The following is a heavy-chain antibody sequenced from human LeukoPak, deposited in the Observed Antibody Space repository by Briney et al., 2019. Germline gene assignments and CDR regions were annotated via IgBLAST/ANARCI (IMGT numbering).Heavy chain of an antibody. J-gene: IGHJ6*02. CDR3: AKELYCSSTSCYPPPYYYYGMDV. Sequence: PGRSLRLSCAASGFTFSSYGMHWVRQAPGKGLEWVAVISYDGSNKYYADSVKGRFTISRDNSKNTLYLQMNSLRAEDTAVYYCAKELYCSSTSCYPPPYYYYGMDVWGQGTTVTVSS. CDR2: ISYDGSNK. D-gene: IGHD2-2*01. CDR1: GFTFSSYG. V-gene: IGHV3-30*18.